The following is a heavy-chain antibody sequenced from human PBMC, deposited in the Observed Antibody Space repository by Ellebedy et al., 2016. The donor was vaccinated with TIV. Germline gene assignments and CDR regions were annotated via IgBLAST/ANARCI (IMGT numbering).Heavy chain of an antibody. CDR2: IIPIFGTA. J-gene: IGHJ5*02. V-gene: IGHV1-69*06. D-gene: IGHD4-17*01. Sequence: SVKVSXKASGGTFSSYAISWVRQAPGQGLEWMGGIIPIFGTANYAQKFQGRVTITADKSTSTAYMELSSLRSDDTAVYYCARGEELHYGDNWFDPWGQGTLVTVSS. CDR1: GGTFSSYA. CDR3: ARGEELHYGDNWFDP.